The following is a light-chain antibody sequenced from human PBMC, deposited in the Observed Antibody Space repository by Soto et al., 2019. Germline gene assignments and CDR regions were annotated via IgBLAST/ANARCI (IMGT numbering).Light chain of an antibody. CDR1: QGISSY. CDR2: AAS. V-gene: IGKV1-9*01. Sequence: DIQLTQSPSFLSASVGDRVTITCRASQGISSYLAWYQQKPGKAPKLLIYAASTLQSGVPSRFGGSGSGTESTLTISSLQPEDFATYYCQQLNSYPLFGPGTKVDIK. CDR3: QQLNSYPL. J-gene: IGKJ3*01.